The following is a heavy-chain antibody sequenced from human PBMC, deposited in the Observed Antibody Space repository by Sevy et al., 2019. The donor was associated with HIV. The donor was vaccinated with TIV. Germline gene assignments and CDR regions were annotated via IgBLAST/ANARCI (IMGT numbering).Heavy chain of an antibody. J-gene: IGHJ4*02. V-gene: IGHV1-2*06. CDR3: ARDGGTGSSSYSR. D-gene: IGHD6-13*01. Sequence: ASVKVSCKASGYTFTGYYMHWVRQAPGQGLEWMGRINPNSGGTNYAQKFQGRVTMTRDTSISTAYMELSRLRSDDTAVYYCARDGGTGSSSYSRWGQGTLVTVSS. CDR2: INPNSGGT. CDR1: GYTFTGYY.